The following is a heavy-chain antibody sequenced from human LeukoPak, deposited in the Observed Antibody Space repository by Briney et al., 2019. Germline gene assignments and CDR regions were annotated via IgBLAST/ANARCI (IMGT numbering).Heavy chain of an antibody. D-gene: IGHD4-23*01. CDR3: ARDAHYGGNHDY. Sequence: ASVKVSCKASGYTFTSYGISWVRQAPGQGLEWMGWINPNSGGTNYAQKFQGRVTMTRDTSISTAYMELSRLRSDDTAVYYCARDAHYGGNHDYWGQGTLVTVSS. CDR1: GYTFTSYG. CDR2: INPNSGGT. J-gene: IGHJ4*02. V-gene: IGHV1-2*02.